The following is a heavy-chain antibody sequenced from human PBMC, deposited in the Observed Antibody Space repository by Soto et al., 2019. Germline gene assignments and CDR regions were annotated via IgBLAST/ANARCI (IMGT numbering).Heavy chain of an antibody. J-gene: IGHJ6*02. CDR1: GFTFSGSA. CDR3: TRLKQLVCKYGMDV. D-gene: IGHD6-6*01. V-gene: IGHV3-73*01. Sequence: GGSLRLSCAASGFTFSGSAMHWVRQASGKGLEWVGRIRSKANSYATAYAASVKGRFTISRDDSKNTAYLQMNSLKTEDTAVYYCTRLKQLVCKYGMDVWRQGTTVPVSS. CDR2: IRSKANSYAT.